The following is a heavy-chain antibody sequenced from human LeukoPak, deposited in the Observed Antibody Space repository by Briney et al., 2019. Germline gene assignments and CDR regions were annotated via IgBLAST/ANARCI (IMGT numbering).Heavy chain of an antibody. V-gene: IGHV3-23*01. Sequence: GGSLRLSCAASGFTSSSYAMSWVRQAPGKGLEWVSAISGSGGSTYYADSVNGRFTISRDNSINTLYLQMSSLRAEDAAVYYCAKSGGLSGSGRLGMDVWGQGTTVTVSS. CDR2: ISGSGGST. CDR3: AKSGGLSGSGRLGMDV. D-gene: IGHD3-10*01. CDR1: GFTSSSYA. J-gene: IGHJ6*02.